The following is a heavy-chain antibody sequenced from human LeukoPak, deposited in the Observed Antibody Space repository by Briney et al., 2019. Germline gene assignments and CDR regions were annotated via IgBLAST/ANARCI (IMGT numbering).Heavy chain of an antibody. V-gene: IGHV3-23*01. CDR3: AKDEYFDWLSSTLH. Sequence: GGSLRLSCAASGFTFSIYAMSWVRQAPGKGLEWVSTISGSGGYTYYADSVKGRFTISRDNSKNTLYLQMNSLRAEDTAVYYCAKDEYFDWLSSTLHWGQGILVTVSS. CDR2: ISGSGGYT. D-gene: IGHD3-9*01. J-gene: IGHJ4*02. CDR1: GFTFSIYA.